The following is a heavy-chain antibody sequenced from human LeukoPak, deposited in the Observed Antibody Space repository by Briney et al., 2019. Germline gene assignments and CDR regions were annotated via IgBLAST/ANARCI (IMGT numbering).Heavy chain of an antibody. J-gene: IGHJ6*02. D-gene: IGHD3-9*01. CDR3: ARALYDILTGYYNGSLPSTYYYYGMDV. Sequence: SVKVSCKASGGTFSSYAISWVRQAPGQGLEWMGRIIPILGIANYAQKFQGRVTITADKSTSTAYMELSSLRSEDTAVYYCARALYDILTGYYNGSLPSTYYYYGMDVWGQGTTVTVSS. CDR1: GGTFSSYA. V-gene: IGHV1-69*04. CDR2: IIPILGIA.